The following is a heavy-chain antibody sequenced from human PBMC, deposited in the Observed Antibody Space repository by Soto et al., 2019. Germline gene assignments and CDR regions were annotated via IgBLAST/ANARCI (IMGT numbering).Heavy chain of an antibody. V-gene: IGHV4-61*01. CDR1: GGSVSSGNYF. J-gene: IGHJ6*02. Sequence: ETLSLTCTVSGGSVSSGNYFWSWIRQPPGKGLEWIGYIHSSGSTNYNPSLKSRVTISADTSRNQFSLRLTSVTAADTAVYYCAILTKPTAVTTAFRGGYGLDVWGQGTTVTVSS. CDR2: IHSSGST. D-gene: IGHD4-17*01. CDR3: AILTKPTAVTTAFRGGYGLDV.